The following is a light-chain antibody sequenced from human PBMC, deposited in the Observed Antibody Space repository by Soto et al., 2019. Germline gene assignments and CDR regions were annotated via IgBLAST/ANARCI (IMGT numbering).Light chain of an antibody. CDR1: QSVSSSY. J-gene: IGKJ2*01. CDR3: QQYGSSPYT. Sequence: EIVLTQSPGTLSLSPGERATLSCRASQSVSSSYLAWYQQKPGQAPRLLIYDASSRATGIPDRFSGSGSGTDFTLTISRLEAEDFAVYYCQQYGSSPYTFGQGTNLEIK. V-gene: IGKV3-20*01. CDR2: DAS.